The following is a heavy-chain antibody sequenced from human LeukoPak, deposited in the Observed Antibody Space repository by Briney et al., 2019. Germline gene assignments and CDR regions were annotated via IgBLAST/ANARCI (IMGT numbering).Heavy chain of an antibody. D-gene: IGHD4-23*01. CDR3: ARIPMTTVVTEGGDY. V-gene: IGHV4-39*01. CDR2: IYYTGST. Sequence: PETLSLTCTVSGGSISNNNYYWGWIRQPPGKGLEWIGSIYYTGSTYYNPSLKSRVTISVDTSKNQFSLKLSSVTAADTAVYYCARIPMTTVVTEGGDYWGQGTLVTVSS. J-gene: IGHJ4*02. CDR1: GGSISNNNYY.